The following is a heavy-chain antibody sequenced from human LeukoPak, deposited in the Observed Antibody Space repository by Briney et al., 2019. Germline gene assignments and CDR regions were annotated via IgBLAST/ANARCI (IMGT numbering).Heavy chain of an antibody. J-gene: IGHJ4*02. CDR1: GGSLTGYY. D-gene: IGHD6-13*01. V-gene: IGHV4-34*01. CDR3: ARAITAAGNSFDY. Sequence: TLSLTCAVYGGSLTGYYSSWIRHPPEKGVEWSGEINHSGSTNYNPSLKRRVTISVDTSKNQFYMKLSSLTAADTAVYYCARAITAAGNSFDYWGQGTLVTVSS. CDR2: INHSGST.